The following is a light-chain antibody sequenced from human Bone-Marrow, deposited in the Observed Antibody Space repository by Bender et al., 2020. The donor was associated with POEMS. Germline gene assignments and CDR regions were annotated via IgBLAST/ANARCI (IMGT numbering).Light chain of an antibody. CDR3: ISYTSSSTLV. Sequence: QSALTQPRSVSGSPGQSVTISCTGTSSPVGGYTYVSWYQQHPGKAPKLMILDVNNRPSGVSNRFSGSKSGNTASLTISGLQAEDEADYFCISYTSSSTLVFGGGTKLTVL. CDR2: DVN. CDR1: SSPVGGYTY. V-gene: IGLV2-14*03. J-gene: IGLJ3*02.